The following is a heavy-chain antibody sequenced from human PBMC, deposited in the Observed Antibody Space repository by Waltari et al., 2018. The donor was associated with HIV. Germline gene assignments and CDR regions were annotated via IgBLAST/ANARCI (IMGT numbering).Heavy chain of an antibody. J-gene: IGHJ4*02. Sequence: QVQLQASGPGLVKPSETLSLTCTVSGGSISSYYWSWIRQPPGKGLEWIGYIYYSGSTNYNPSLKSRVTISVDTSKKQFSLKLSSVTAADTAVYYCARSGGRYSSSWFDFDYWGQGTLVTVSS. D-gene: IGHD6-13*01. CDR3: ARSGGRYSSSWFDFDY. CDR2: IYYSGST. V-gene: IGHV4-59*01. CDR1: GGSISSYY.